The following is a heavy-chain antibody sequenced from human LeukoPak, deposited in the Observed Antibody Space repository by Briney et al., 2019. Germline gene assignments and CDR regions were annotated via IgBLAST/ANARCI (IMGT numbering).Heavy chain of an antibody. CDR1: GGPISSGDYY. CDR2: IYYSGST. J-gene: IGHJ1*01. D-gene: IGHD2-2*02. V-gene: IGHV4-30-4*08. CDR3: ARGDYCSSTSCYNGYFQH. Sequence: SQTLSLTCTVSGGPISSGDYYWSWIRQPPGKGLEWIGYIYYSGSTYYNPSLKSRITISVHTSKNQFSLKLSSVTAADTAVYYFARGDYCSSTSCYNGYFQHWGQGTLVTVSS.